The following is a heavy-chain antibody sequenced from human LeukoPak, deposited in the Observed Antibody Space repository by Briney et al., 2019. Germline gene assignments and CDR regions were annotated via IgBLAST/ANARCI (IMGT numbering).Heavy chain of an antibody. V-gene: IGHV1-18*04. CDR1: GYTFTSYG. CDR3: ARYPLSYSGNWHYYFDY. D-gene: IGHD6-13*01. CDR2: ISAYNGST. J-gene: IGHJ4*02. Sequence: ASVKVSCKASGYTFTSYGISWVRQAPGQGLEWMGWISAYNGSTNYAQNLQDRVFMNTDTSTTTAYVELRSLRSDDTAVYYCARYPLSYSGNWHYYFDYWGQGTLVTVSS.